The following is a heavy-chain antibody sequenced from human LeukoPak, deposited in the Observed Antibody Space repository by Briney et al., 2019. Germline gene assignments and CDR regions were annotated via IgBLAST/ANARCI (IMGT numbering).Heavy chain of an antibody. CDR3: ARPKARPRYYYDSSGYYPFDY. Sequence: SVKVSCKASGGTFSSYAISWVRQAPGQGLEWMGGIIPIFGTANYAQKFQGRVTITADESTSTAYMELSSLRSEDTAVYYCARPKARPRYYYDSSGYYPFDYWGQGTLVTVSS. D-gene: IGHD3-22*01. J-gene: IGHJ4*02. V-gene: IGHV1-69*13. CDR2: IIPIFGTA. CDR1: GGTFSSYA.